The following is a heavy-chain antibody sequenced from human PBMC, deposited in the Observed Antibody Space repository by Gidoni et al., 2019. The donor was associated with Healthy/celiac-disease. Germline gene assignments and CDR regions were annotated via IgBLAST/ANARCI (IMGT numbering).Heavy chain of an antibody. CDR1: GFTFSSYA. J-gene: IGHJ6*02. D-gene: IGHD6-19*01. Sequence: QVQLVESGGGVVQPGRSLRLSCAAPGFTFSSYAIHGVRQAPGKGLGWVAVISYDGSNKYYADSVKGRFTISRDNSKNTRYLQMNSLRAEDTAVYYCAKDKGIAVAGTYYYYYYGMDVWGQGTTVTVSS. CDR2: ISYDGSNK. CDR3: AKDKGIAVAGTYYYYYYGMDV. V-gene: IGHV3-30-3*01.